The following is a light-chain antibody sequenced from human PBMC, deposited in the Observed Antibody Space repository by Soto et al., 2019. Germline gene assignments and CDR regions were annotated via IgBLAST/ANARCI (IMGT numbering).Light chain of an antibody. J-gene: IGLJ1*01. CDR2: RNT. CDR3: AAWDDSLNGYV. Sequence: QSVLPQPPSASGTPGQRVTFSCSGSSSNIGTKTVNWYQQVPGTAPKLLIYRNTQRPAGVPDRFSGSKSGTSASLAISGLQSEDEADYFCAAWDDSLNGYVFVSGTKVTVL. CDR1: SSNIGTKT. V-gene: IGLV1-44*01.